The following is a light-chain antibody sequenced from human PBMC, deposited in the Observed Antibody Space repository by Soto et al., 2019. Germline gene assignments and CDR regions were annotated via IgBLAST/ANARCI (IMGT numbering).Light chain of an antibody. CDR1: QNISSL. J-gene: IGKJ1*01. CDR3: QQYHSYFT. V-gene: IGKV1-5*01. CDR2: DAS. Sequence: DFQMTQSPSTLSASVGDRVTITCRASQNISSLLSWFHQKPVKAPKLLIYDASSLEIGFPEMFSGIGSGTYFILTISSLQTDYFTTYCCQQYHSYFTFGQGTKVDIK.